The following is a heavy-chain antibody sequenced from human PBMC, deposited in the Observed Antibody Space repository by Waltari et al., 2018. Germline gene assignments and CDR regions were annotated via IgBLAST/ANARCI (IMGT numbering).Heavy chain of an antibody. V-gene: IGHV3-30*02. J-gene: IGHJ5*02. CDR1: GFSLSHFG. D-gene: IGHD3-10*01. Sequence: QVQLVESGGGVVQPGMSLRLSCAASGFSLSHFGIHLVRQAPGKGLEWVALCPFDGSTTYYADSVRGRFTISRDNSKNTLYLDINTLRVDDTAIYYCAKDAFGNTYLDHWGQGTLVTVSS. CDR3: AKDAFGNTYLDH. CDR2: CPFDGSTT.